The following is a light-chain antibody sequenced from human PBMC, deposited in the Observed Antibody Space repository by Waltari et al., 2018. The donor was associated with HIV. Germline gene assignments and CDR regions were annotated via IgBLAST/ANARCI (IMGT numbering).Light chain of an antibody. J-gene: IGLJ3*02. Sequence: QSVLTQPPSVSGAPGQTVTISCTGRSSNIGAAYDVHWYQQVPGTAPKLLFYSNTNRPTGVHDRCSGTKSGTSASLVTSGRQTEDEADYYCQSYVSSVNVVFGGGTRVTVL. CDR1: SSNIGAAYD. V-gene: IGLV1-40*01. CDR3: QSYVSSVNVV. CDR2: SNT.